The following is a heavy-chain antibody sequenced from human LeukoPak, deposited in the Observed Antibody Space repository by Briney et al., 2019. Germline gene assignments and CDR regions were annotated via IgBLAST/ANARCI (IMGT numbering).Heavy chain of an antibody. D-gene: IGHD3-22*01. CDR2: SFDSGST. CDR3: ARSYYGSSGYLKGIVYFDY. Sequence: PSETLSLTCTVSGGSISNYDWSWIRQSPGKGLVWIGYSFDSGSTNYNPSLQSRVTISVDTSKNQLSLELTSVTAADTAVYYCARSYYGSSGYLKGIVYFDYWGQGTLVTVSS. V-gene: IGHV4-59*01. J-gene: IGHJ4*02. CDR1: GGSISNYD.